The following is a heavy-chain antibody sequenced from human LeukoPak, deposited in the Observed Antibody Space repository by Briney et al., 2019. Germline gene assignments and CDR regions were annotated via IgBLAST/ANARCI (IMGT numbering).Heavy chain of an antibody. CDR1: GGSISSYC. Sequence: SETLSLTCSVSGGSISSYCWNWIRQTPGKGLEWVGYSYYSGITNYNPSHKSRVTISVDTSKNQFSVPLSSVPTADTAVYSCARGQKYWNGYTITELGSGYFAYWGQGTLVTVSS. CDR2: SYYSGIT. CDR3: ARGQKYWNGYTITELGSGYFAY. V-gene: IGHV4-59*13. J-gene: IGHJ4*02. D-gene: IGHD3-3*01.